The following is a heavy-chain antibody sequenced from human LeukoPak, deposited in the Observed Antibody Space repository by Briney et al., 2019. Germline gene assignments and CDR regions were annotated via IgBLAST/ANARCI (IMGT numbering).Heavy chain of an antibody. J-gene: IGHJ4*02. V-gene: IGHV4-34*01. D-gene: IGHD3-10*01. Sequence: SETLSLTCAVYGGSFSGYYWSWIRQPPGKGLEWIGEINHSGSTNYNPSLKSRVTISVDTSKNQFSLKLSSVTAADTAVYYCARVSMVRGYSVGRLYYFDYWGQGTLVTVSS. CDR3: ARVSMVRGYSVGRLYYFDY. CDR1: GGSFSGYY. CDR2: INHSGST.